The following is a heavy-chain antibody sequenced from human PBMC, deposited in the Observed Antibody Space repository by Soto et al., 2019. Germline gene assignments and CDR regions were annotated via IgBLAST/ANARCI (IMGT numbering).Heavy chain of an antibody. CDR2: IYYSGST. V-gene: IGHV4-39*01. D-gene: IGHD6-13*01. CDR1: GGSISSSSYY. Sequence: SEILSLTCTVSGGSISSSSYYWGWIRQPPGKGLEWIGSIYYSGSTYYNPSLKSRVTISVDTSKNQFSLKLSSVTAADTAVYYCARSGYSSSLYYYYYYGMDVWGQGTTVTVSS. J-gene: IGHJ6*02. CDR3: ARSGYSSSLYYYYYYGMDV.